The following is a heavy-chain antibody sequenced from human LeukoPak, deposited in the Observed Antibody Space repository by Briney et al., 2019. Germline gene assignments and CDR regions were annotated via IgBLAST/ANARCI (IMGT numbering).Heavy chain of an antibody. CDR3: ARGIAVAGGLHFDY. D-gene: IGHD6-19*01. CDR2: ISSSSSTI. CDR1: GFTFSSYS. J-gene: IGHJ4*02. V-gene: IGHV3-48*01. Sequence: GGSLRLSCAASGFTFSSYSMNWVRQAPGKGLEWVSYISSSSSTIYYADSVKGRFTISRDNAKNSLYLQMNSLRAEDTAVYYCARGIAVAGGLHFDYWGQGTLVTVSS.